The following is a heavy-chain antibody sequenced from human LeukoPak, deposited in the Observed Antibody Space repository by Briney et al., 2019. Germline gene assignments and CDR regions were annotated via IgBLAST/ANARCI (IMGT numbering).Heavy chain of an antibody. CDR2: IYYSGST. D-gene: IGHD6-13*01. CDR1: GGSISSSSYY. V-gene: IGHV4-39*07. J-gene: IGHJ4*02. CDR3: ARVSYSSSWLPRYYFDH. Sequence: SETLSLTCTVSGGSISSSSYYWGWIRQPPGKGLEWIGSIYYSGSTYYNPSLKSRVTISVDTSKNQFSLKLSSVTAADTAVYYCARVSYSSSWLPRYYFDHWGQGTLVTVSS.